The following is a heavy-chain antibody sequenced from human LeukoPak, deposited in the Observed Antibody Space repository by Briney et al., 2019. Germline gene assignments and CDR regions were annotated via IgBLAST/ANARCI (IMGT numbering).Heavy chain of an antibody. CDR2: ISYDGSNK. CDR3: AKDLSLDSYGDDYYGMDV. CDR1: GFTFSSYG. J-gene: IGHJ6*02. D-gene: IGHD5-18*01. V-gene: IGHV3-30*18. Sequence: GGSLRLSCAASGFTFSSYGMHWVRQAPGKGLEWVAVISYDGSNKYYADSVKGRFTISRDNSKNTLYLPMNSLRAEDTAVYYCAKDLSLDSYGDDYYGMDVWGQGTTVTVSS.